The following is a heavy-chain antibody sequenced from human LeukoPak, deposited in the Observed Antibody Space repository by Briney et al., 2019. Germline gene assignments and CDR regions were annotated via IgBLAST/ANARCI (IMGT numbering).Heavy chain of an antibody. V-gene: IGHV1-2*06. Sequence: ASVKVSCKASGYTFTGYYMHWVRQAPGQGLEWMGRINPNSGGTNYAQKFQGRVTITADESTSTAYMELSSLRSEDTAVYYCARDHSVRSGVGATTLAWFDPWGQGTLVTVSS. CDR1: GYTFTGYY. CDR2: INPNSGGT. D-gene: IGHD1-26*01. CDR3: ARDHSVRSGVGATTLAWFDP. J-gene: IGHJ5*02.